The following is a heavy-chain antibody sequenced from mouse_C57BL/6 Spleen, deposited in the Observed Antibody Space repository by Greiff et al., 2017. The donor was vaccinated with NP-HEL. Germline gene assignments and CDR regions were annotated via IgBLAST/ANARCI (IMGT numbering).Heavy chain of an antibody. V-gene: IGHV1-50*01. CDR2: IDPSDSYT. CDR1: GYTFTSYW. Sequence: QVQLKQPGAELVKPGASVKLSCKASGYTFTSYWMQWVKQRPGQGLEWIGEIDPSDSYTNYNQKFKGKATLTVDTSSSTAYMQLSSLTSEDSAVYYCAQGYYPFAYWGQGTLVTVSA. D-gene: IGHD2-3*01. J-gene: IGHJ3*01. CDR3: AQGYYPFAY.